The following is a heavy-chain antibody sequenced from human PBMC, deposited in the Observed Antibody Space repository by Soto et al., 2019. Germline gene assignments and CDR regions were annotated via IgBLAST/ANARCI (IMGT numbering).Heavy chain of an antibody. CDR1: GFTFSYYP. CDR3: AREGVHNYTEYYFDY. Sequence: EVQLVESGGGLVNPGGSLTLSCAASGFTFSYYPLHWVRRAPGKGLGWVSSISGIKNYIRYADSVKGRFTISRDNAKTSLYLQMNSLTAEDTAVYYCAREGVHNYTEYYFDYWGQGTLVTVSS. J-gene: IGHJ4*02. CDR2: ISGIKNYI. D-gene: IGHD3-10*01. V-gene: IGHV3-21*06.